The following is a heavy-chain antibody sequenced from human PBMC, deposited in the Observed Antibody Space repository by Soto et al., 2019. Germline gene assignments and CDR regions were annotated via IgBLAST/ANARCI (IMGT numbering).Heavy chain of an antibody. Sequence: QVQLQQWGAGPLRPLETLSLTCGVSGGSFSGYYWAWIRQSPGKGLEWIGEINDRGSINYNPSLKSRVSISVETSKNHYSLNLRSVTAADTAVYYCARESHDILTGPPWVWYFDLWGRGTRVTVSS. J-gene: IGHJ2*01. CDR1: GGSFSGYY. CDR2: INDRGSI. V-gene: IGHV4-34*01. CDR3: ARESHDILTGPPWVWYFDL. D-gene: IGHD3-9*01.